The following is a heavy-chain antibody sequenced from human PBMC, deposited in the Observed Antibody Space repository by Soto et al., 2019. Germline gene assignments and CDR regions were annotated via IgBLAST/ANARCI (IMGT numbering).Heavy chain of an antibody. Sequence: GESLKISCAASGFTFSSYAMSWVRQAPGKGLEWVSAISGSGGSTYYADSVKGRFTISRDNSKNTLYLQMNSLRAEDTAVYYCAKGSYAESHYWGQGTLVTVSS. CDR2: ISGSGGST. D-gene: IGHD1-26*01. V-gene: IGHV3-23*01. CDR1: GFTFSSYA. CDR3: AKGSYAESHY. J-gene: IGHJ4*02.